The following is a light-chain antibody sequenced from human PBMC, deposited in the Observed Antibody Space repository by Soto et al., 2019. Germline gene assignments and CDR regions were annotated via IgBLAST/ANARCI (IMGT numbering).Light chain of an antibody. V-gene: IGLV1-44*01. Sequence: QSVLTQPPSASGTPGQRVAISCSGSSSNIRGNTVSWYQQVPGRAPKLLFYNDDRRPSGVPDRFSGSRSGTSASLAISGLQSEDEADYHCATWDDILNGWIFGGGTKLTVL. J-gene: IGLJ2*01. CDR3: ATWDDILNGWI. CDR2: NDD. CDR1: SSNIRGNT.